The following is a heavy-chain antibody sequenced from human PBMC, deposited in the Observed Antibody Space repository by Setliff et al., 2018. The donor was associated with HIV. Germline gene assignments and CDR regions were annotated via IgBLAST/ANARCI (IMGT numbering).Heavy chain of an antibody. J-gene: IGHJ5*02. CDR2: IKHGGSA. CDR1: GGSFSGFY. Sequence: PSETLSLTCAVYGGSFSGFYWTWIRQPPGKGLEWIGEIKHGGSANYNPSLKSRVTISVDGSTNQFSLKLGSVTAADAAVYYCARGAHCGGASCSLTRFDPWGQGTLVTVSS. D-gene: IGHD2-15*01. V-gene: IGHV4-34*01. CDR3: ARGAHCGGASCSLTRFDP.